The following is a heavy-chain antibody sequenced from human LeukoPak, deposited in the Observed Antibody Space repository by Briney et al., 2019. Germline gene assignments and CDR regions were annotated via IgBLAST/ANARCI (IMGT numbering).Heavy chain of an antibody. Sequence: SETLSLTCAVYGGSFSGYYWSWIRQPPGKGLEWIGEINHSGSTNYNPSLKSRVTISVDTSKNQFSLKLSSVTAADTAVYYCARGPADPLYGSSGSQFAANYWGQGTLVTVSS. CDR3: ARGPADPLYGSSGSQFAANY. J-gene: IGHJ4*02. CDR1: GGSFSGYY. D-gene: IGHD3-22*01. V-gene: IGHV4-34*01. CDR2: INHSGST.